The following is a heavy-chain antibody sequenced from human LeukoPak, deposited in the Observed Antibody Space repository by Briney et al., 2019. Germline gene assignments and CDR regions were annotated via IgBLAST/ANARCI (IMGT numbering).Heavy chain of an antibody. CDR3: AKYYAARSRSFDF. D-gene: IGHD3-10*01. CDR1: GFTFSSYA. Sequence: GGSLRLSCAASGFTFSSYAMTWVRQSPGKGLEWVSVIGSGGDTYYSDSVQGRFTISRDNSKNTLSLQMNSLRADDTAVYYCAKYYAARSRSFDFWGQGTLVTVSS. CDR2: IGSGGDT. V-gene: IGHV3-23*01. J-gene: IGHJ4*02.